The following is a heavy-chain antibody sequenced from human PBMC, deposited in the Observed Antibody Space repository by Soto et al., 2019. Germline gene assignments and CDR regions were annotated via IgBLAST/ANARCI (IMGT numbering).Heavy chain of an antibody. Sequence: GGSLRLSCAASGFTFNSYAMSWVRQAPGKGLEWVSAISDSGGSTYYADSVKGRFTISRDNSKNTLYLQMNSLRAEDTAVYYCAKSIGVAYFYYYMDVWGKGTTVTVSS. J-gene: IGHJ6*03. CDR1: GFTFNSYA. D-gene: IGHD3-3*01. CDR3: AKSIGVAYFYYYMDV. CDR2: ISDSGGST. V-gene: IGHV3-23*01.